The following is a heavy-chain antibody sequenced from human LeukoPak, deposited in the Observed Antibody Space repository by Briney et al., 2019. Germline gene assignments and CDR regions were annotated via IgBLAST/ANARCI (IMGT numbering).Heavy chain of an antibody. Sequence: ASVKVSCKASGYTLTSYDINWVRQATGQGLEWMGWMNPNSGNTGYAQKFQGRVTMTRNTSISTAYMELSSLRSEDTAVYYCAARHDYNYYYGMDVWGQGTTVTVSS. CDR3: AARHDYNYYYGMDV. CDR2: MNPNSGNT. D-gene: IGHD2-2*01. CDR1: GYTLTSYD. J-gene: IGHJ6*02. V-gene: IGHV1-8*01.